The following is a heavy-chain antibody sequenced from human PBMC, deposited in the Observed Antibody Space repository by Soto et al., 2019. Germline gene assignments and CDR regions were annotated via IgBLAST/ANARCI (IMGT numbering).Heavy chain of an antibody. J-gene: IGHJ3*02. CDR2: ISGSGGST. CDR1: GFTFSSYA. CDR3: AKDQVSTKLGADYGEFYLALNAFDI. D-gene: IGHD4-17*01. Sequence: EVQLLESGGGLVQPGGSLRLSCAASGFTFSSYAMSWVRQAPGKGLEWVSAISGSGGSTYYADSVKGRFTISRDNSKNTMYLQMNSLRAEDTAVYYCAKDQVSTKLGADYGEFYLALNAFDIWGQGTMVTVSS. V-gene: IGHV3-23*01.